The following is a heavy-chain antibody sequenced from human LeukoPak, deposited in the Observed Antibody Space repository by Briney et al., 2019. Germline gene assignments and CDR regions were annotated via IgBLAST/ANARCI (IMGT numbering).Heavy chain of an antibody. CDR3: ARVRYSSGWYVDY. J-gene: IGHJ4*02. V-gene: IGHV3-48*02. D-gene: IGHD6-19*01. CDR1: GFTFSSYS. CDR2: ITSSSSTI. Sequence: GGSLRLSCAASGFTFSSYSMNWVRQAPGKGLEWVPYITSSSSTIYYADSVKGRFTISRDNAKNSLYLQMNSLRDEDTAVYYCARVRYSSGWYVDYWGQGTLVTVSS.